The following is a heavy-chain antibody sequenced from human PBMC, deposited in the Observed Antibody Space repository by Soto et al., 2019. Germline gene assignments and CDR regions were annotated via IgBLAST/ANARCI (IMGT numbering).Heavy chain of an antibody. V-gene: IGHV4-4*02. D-gene: IGHD2-21*01. CDR3: ARDWGGHLDY. Sequence: QVQLQESGPGLVKPSGTLSLTCAVSGNSISNSNWWSWVRQPPGKGLEWIGEIYHSGSTNYNPSPKSRVTISADKSKNQFSLKLTSVTAADTAVYYCARDWGGHLDYWGQGTLVTVSS. J-gene: IGHJ4*02. CDR2: IYHSGST. CDR1: GNSISNSNW.